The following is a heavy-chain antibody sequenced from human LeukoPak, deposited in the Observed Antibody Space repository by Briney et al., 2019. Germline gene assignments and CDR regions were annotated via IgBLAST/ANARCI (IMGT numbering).Heavy chain of an antibody. CDR2: IYTSGST. CDR1: GGSISYYY. Sequence: PSETLSLTCSGSGGSISYYYWSWIRQPAGKGLEWIGRIYTSGSTNYNPSLKSRVTMSLDTSKNQFSLNVSSVTAADTAVYYCARDKGGYKNGGFDFWGQGTLVTVSS. D-gene: IGHD5-24*01. V-gene: IGHV4-4*07. J-gene: IGHJ4*02. CDR3: ARDKGGYKNGGFDF.